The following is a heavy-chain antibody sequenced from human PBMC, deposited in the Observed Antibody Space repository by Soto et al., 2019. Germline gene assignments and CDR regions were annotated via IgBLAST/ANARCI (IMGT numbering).Heavy chain of an antibody. CDR1: GGAFSSYA. CDR2: NLPLFNIS. Sequence: QVQLVQSGAEVKKPGSSVKVSCKASGGAFSSYAISWVRQAPGQGLEWMGGNLPLFNISNYAQKFQGRVTLTPDEPTSTAYMGPSNLATWDTAVYYCARRPLGYGSWLLDLWGRGTLITVSS. J-gene: IGHJ2*01. CDR3: ARRPLGYGSWLLDL. D-gene: IGHD3-10*01. V-gene: IGHV1-69*01.